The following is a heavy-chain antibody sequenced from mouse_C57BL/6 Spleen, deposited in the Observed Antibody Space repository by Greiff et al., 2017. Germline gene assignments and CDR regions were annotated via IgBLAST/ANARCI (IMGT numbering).Heavy chain of an antibody. Sequence: EVKLVDSGGGLVKPGGSLKLSCAASGFTFSDYGMHWVRQAPEKGLEWVAYISSGSSTIYYADTVKGRFTISRDNAKNTLFLQMTSLRSEDTAMYYCARERYYDYGFDYWGQGTTLTVSS. CDR3: ARERYYDYGFDY. D-gene: IGHD2-4*01. CDR1: GFTFSDYG. J-gene: IGHJ2*01. CDR2: ISSGSSTI. V-gene: IGHV5-17*01.